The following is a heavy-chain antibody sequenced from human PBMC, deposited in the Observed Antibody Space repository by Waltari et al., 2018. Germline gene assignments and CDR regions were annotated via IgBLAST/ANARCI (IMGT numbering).Heavy chain of an antibody. J-gene: IGHJ6*02. Sequence: EVQLVESGGGLVQPGGSLRLSCAASGFTFSSYEMNWVRQAPGKGLEWVSYISSSGSTIYYADSVKGRFTISRDNAKNSLYLQMNSLRAEDTAVYYCARHSSSSLNYYYYGMDVWGQGTTVTVSS. V-gene: IGHV3-48*03. D-gene: IGHD6-13*01. CDR3: ARHSSSSLNYYYYGMDV. CDR2: ISSSGSTI. CDR1: GFTFSSYE.